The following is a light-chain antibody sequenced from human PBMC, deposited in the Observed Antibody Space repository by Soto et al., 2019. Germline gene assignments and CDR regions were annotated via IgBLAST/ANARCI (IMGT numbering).Light chain of an antibody. CDR2: GAS. CDR3: QQYGSSSWT. V-gene: IGKV3-20*01. CDR1: QSVSSSY. Sequence: EIVLTQSPGTLSLSPGERATLSCRASQSVSSSYLAWYQQKPDQAPRLLIYGASSRATGIPDRFSGSGSETDFTLTISRLEPEDFAVYYCQQYGSSSWTFGQGTKVEIK. J-gene: IGKJ1*01.